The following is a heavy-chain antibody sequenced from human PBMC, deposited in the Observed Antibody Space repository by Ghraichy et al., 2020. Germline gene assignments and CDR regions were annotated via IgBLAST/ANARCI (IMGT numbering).Heavy chain of an antibody. CDR2: IYHDGST. Sequence: SETLSLTCTVSGGSITNYFWNWIRQTPEKGLEWIGHIYHDGSTKYNPSLESRLTLSIDTSKSHFSLRLSSVTAADTAVYYCATHPWGGDYSHTHFDYWGQGTLVTVSS. CDR3: ATHPWGGDYSHTHFDY. CDR1: GGSITNYF. J-gene: IGHJ4*02. D-gene: IGHD2-21*01. V-gene: IGHV4-59*08.